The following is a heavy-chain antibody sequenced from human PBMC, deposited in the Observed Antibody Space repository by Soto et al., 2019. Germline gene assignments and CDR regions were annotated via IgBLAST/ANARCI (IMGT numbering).Heavy chain of an antibody. D-gene: IGHD2-21*02. CDR2: ITSDGKSK. CDR1: GFNLSNHW. Sequence: GGALGLSCAETGFNLSNHWMHWVRQRPGEGLVWVSRITSDGKSKAYAESVKGRFAISRDNAKNTLYLQMNGLTAEDTAVYYCARESGDWPLNWFDPWGLGTLVTVSS. J-gene: IGHJ5*02. V-gene: IGHV3-74*01. CDR3: ARESGDWPLNWFDP.